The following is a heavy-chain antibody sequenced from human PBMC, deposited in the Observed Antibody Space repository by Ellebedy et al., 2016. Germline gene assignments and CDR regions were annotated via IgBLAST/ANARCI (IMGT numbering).Heavy chain of an antibody. CDR3: ARVVVVPAAIRSYYYYGMDV. CDR1: GGTFSSYA. D-gene: IGHD2-2*01. J-gene: IGHJ6*02. Sequence: SVKVSXXASGGTFSSYAISWVRQAPGQGLEWMGGIIPIFGTANYAQKFQGRVTITADESTSTAYMELSSLRSEDTAVYYCARVVVVPAAIRSYYYYGMDVWGQGTTVTVSS. V-gene: IGHV1-69*13. CDR2: IIPIFGTA.